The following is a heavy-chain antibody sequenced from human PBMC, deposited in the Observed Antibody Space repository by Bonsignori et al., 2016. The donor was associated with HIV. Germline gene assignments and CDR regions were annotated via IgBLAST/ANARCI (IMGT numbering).Heavy chain of an antibody. Sequence: ASVKVSCKASGYTFNTYGINWVRQAPGQGLEWMGWINTYNVKTNYAQNVQGRVIMTTDTSTSTVYMELRSLRSDDTAVYYCARDLWYNYGLQWGSFAFHIWGQGTLVTVSS. J-gene: IGHJ3*02. CDR3: ARDLWYNYGLQWGSFAFHI. D-gene: IGHD1-1*01. CDR1: GYTFNTYG. V-gene: IGHV1-18*01. CDR2: INTYNVKT.